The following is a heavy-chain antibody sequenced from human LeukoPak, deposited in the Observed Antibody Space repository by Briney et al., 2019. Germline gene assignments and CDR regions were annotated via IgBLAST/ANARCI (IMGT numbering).Heavy chain of an antibody. CDR1: GGSISSYY. J-gene: IGHJ5*02. CDR2: IYYSGST. Sequence: PSETLSLTCTVPGGSISSYYWSWIRQPPGKGLEWIGYIYYSGSTNYNPSLKSRVTISVDTSKNQFSLKLSSVTAAHTAVYYCARRTSYYSDSSGYYYYDNGFGAWGQGTLVTVSS. CDR3: ARRTSYYSDSSGYYYYDNGFGA. V-gene: IGHV4-59*08. D-gene: IGHD3-22*01.